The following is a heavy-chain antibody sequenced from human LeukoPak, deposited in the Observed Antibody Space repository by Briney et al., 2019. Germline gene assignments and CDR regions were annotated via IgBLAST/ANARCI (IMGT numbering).Heavy chain of an antibody. Sequence: GASVTVSCKASGYTFTSYYMHWVRQASGQGLEWMGIINPSGGSTSYAQKFQGRVTMTRDTSTSTVYMELSSLRSEDTAVYYCAREPYFRSGGNYYYYYGMDVWGQGTTVTVSS. D-gene: IGHD2-15*01. J-gene: IGHJ6*02. CDR3: AREPYFRSGGNYYYYYGMDV. CDR1: GYTFTSYY. CDR2: INPSGGST. V-gene: IGHV1-46*01.